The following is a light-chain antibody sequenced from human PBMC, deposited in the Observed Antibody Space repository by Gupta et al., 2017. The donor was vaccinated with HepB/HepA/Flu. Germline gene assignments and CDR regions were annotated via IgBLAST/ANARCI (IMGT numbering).Light chain of an antibody. V-gene: IGLV4-69*01. CDR1: SGHSSYA. CDR3: QTGDTGSGVV. CDR2: LNNDGSH. Sequence: QLVLPQSPSASASLVASVKLTCTLTSGHSSYAIAWHQQLPEKGPRYLMKLNNDGSHTKGDGIPDRFSGSSSGTERYLTXSXLQAEDXADYYCQTGDTGSGVVFGGGTKLTVL. J-gene: IGLJ2*01.